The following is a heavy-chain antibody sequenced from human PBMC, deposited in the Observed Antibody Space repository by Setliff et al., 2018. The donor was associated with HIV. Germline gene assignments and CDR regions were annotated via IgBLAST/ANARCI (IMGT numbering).Heavy chain of an antibody. J-gene: IGHJ1*01. Sequence: SVKVSCKASGGSFSSYGISWVRQVPGQGLEWMGGIIPMYRTANYAQKFQGRVTITADESTSTAYMELSRLRSDDTAVYYCARGADASGYFYREYFQHWGQGTLVTVSS. D-gene: IGHD3-22*01. V-gene: IGHV1-69*13. CDR3: ARGADASGYFYREYFQH. CDR2: IIPMYRTA. CDR1: GGSFSSYG.